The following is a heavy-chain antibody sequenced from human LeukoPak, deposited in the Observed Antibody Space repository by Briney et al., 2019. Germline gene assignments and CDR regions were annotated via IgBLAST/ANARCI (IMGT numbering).Heavy chain of an antibody. V-gene: IGHV1-46*01. CDR3: ARDQYGDHQRPTYYYYGMDV. D-gene: IGHD4-17*01. Sequence: GASVKVSCKASGYTFTSYYMHWVRQAPGQGLEWMGIINPSGGSTSYAQKFQGRVTMTRDTSTSTVYMELRSLRSDDTAVYYCARDQYGDHQRPTYYYYGMDVWGQGTTVTVSS. J-gene: IGHJ6*02. CDR1: GYTFTSYY. CDR2: INPSGGST.